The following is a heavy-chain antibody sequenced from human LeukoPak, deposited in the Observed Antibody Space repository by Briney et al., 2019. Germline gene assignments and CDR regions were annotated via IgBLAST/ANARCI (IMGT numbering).Heavy chain of an antibody. CDR1: GFTFSSYG. CDR2: ISGSGGST. D-gene: IGHD6-13*01. V-gene: IGHV3-23*01. J-gene: IGHJ4*02. Sequence: SGGSLRLSSAASGFTFSSYGMSWVRQAPGKGLEWVSAISGSGGSTYYADSVKGRFTISRDNSKNTLYLQMNSLRAEDTAVYYCARGGASSSWFIDYWGQGTLVTVSS. CDR3: ARGGASSSWFIDY.